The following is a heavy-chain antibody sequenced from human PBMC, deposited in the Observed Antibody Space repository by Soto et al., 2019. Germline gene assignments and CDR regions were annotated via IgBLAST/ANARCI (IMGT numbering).Heavy chain of an antibody. D-gene: IGHD3-3*01. V-gene: IGHV4-34*01. J-gene: IGHJ6*03. CDR3: ARAVGGYDFWSASYYYYYYMDV. CDR1: GGSFSGYY. Sequence: QVQLQQWGAGLLKPSETLSLTCAVYGGSFSGYYWSWIRQPPGRGLEWIGEINLSGSTNYNPSLKSRVAMSVDTSKNQFSLKLSSVTAADTAVYFCARAVGGYDFWSASYYYYYYMDVWGKGTTVTVSS. CDR2: INLSGST.